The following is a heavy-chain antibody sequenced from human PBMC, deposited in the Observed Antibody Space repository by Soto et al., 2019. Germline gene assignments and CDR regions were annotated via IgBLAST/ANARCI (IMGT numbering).Heavy chain of an antibody. CDR3: AKDLSIAAAGTLYYYYMDV. J-gene: IGHJ6*03. V-gene: IGHV3-23*01. Sequence: GGSLRLSCAASGFTFSSYAMSWVRQAPGKGLEWVSAISGSGGSTYYADSVKGRFTISRDNSKNTLYLQMNSLRAEDTAVYYCAKDLSIAAAGTLYYYYMDVWGKGTTVTVSS. D-gene: IGHD6-13*01. CDR1: GFTFSSYA. CDR2: ISGSGGST.